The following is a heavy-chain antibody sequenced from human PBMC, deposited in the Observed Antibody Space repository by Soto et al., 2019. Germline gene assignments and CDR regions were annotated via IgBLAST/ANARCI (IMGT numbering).Heavy chain of an antibody. CDR3: AKDRHVYGDYASVRPFDY. CDR2: ISGSGGST. CDR1: GFTFSSDA. J-gene: IGHJ4*02. V-gene: IGHV3-23*01. Sequence: PGGSLRLSCAASGFTFSSDAMSWVRQAPGKGLEWVSAISGSGGSTYYADSVKGRFTISRDNSKNTLYLQMNSLRAEDTAVYYCAKDRHVYGDYASVRPFDYWGQGTLVTVSS. D-gene: IGHD4-17*01.